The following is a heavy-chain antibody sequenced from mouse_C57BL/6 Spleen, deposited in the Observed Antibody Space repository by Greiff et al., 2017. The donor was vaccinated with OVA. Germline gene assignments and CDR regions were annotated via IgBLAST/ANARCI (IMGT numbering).Heavy chain of an antibody. D-gene: IGHD2-1*01. Sequence: VKLVESGPGLVQPSQSLSITCTVSGFSLTSYGVHWVRQSPGKGLEWLGVIWSGGSTDSNAAFISRLSISKDNSKSQVFFKMNRLQADDTAIYYCARANYGNVMDYWGQGTSVTVSS. CDR2: IWSGGST. J-gene: IGHJ4*01. CDR1: GFSLTSYG. V-gene: IGHV2-2*01. CDR3: ARANYGNVMDY.